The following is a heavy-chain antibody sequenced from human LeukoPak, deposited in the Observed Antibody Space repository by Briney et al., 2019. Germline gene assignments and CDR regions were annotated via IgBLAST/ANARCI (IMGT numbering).Heavy chain of an antibody. CDR1: GYSFTTYG. D-gene: IGHD1-1*01. CDR3: ARALYHTIDY. V-gene: IGHV1-18*01. Sequence: EASVKVSCKASGYSFTTYGISWVRQAPGQGLEWMGWISANNNNTDNVQKLQGRVTMTTDTSTSTAYMELRSLRSDDTAVYYCARALYHTIDYWGQGTLVTVSS. J-gene: IGHJ4*02. CDR2: ISANNNNT.